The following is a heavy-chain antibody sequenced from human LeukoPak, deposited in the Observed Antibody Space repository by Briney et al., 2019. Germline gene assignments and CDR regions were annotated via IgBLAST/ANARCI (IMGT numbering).Heavy chain of an antibody. CDR1: GFTVSSNY. D-gene: IGHD1-1*01. J-gene: IGHJ4*02. V-gene: IGHV3-21*01. Sequence: PGGSLRLSCAASGFTVSSNYLNWVRQAPGKGLEWVSAISGSGGSTYYADSVKGRFTISRDNAKNSLYLQMNSLRAEDTAVYYCARDMRWNVFDYWGQGTLVTVSS. CDR2: ISGSGGST. CDR3: ARDMRWNVFDY.